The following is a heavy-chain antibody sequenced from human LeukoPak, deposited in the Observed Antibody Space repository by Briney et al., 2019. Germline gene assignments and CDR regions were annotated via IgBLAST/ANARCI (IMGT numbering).Heavy chain of an antibody. J-gene: IGHJ6*02. CDR2: INPNSGGT. CDR3: AAALWGSDYYYSLDV. V-gene: IGHV1-2*02. D-gene: IGHD7-27*01. CDR1: GYPFIGYY. Sequence: ASVKVSCNGSGYPFIGYYMHWVRQAPGQGLEWMGWINPNSGGTNYAQEFQGRVTMTRDKSSSTAYMEVSRLRSDDTAVYYCAAALWGSDYYYSLDVWGQGTTVTVSS.